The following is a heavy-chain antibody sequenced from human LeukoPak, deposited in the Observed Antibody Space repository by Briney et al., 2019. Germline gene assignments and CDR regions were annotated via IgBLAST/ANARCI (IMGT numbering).Heavy chain of an antibody. Sequence: AGGSLRLSCAASGFTFSSYGMHWVRQAPGKGLEWVAFIRYDGGNKHYADSVKGRFTISRDNSKNTLYLQMNSLRAEDTAVYYCATPRRGYSGYTSRLFDYWGQGTLVTVSS. V-gene: IGHV3-30*02. CDR3: ATPRRGYSGYTSRLFDY. D-gene: IGHD5-12*01. CDR2: IRYDGGNK. J-gene: IGHJ4*02. CDR1: GFTFSSYG.